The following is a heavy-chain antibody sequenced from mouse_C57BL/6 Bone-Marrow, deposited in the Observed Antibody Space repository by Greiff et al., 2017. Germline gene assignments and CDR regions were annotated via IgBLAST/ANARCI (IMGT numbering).Heavy chain of an antibody. J-gene: IGHJ1*03. CDR3: ARRRRWYFDV. CDR1: GYTFTSYW. V-gene: IGHV1-64*01. CDR2: IHPNSGST. Sequence: QVQLKQPGAELVKPGASVKLSCKASGYTFTSYWMHWVKQSPGQGLEWIGMIHPNSGSTNYNEKFKSKATLTVDKSSSTAYMQLSSLTSEDSAVYYCARRRRWYFDVWGTGTTVTVSS.